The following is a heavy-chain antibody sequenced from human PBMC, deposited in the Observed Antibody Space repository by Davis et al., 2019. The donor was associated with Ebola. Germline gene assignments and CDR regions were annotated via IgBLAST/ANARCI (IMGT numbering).Heavy chain of an antibody. J-gene: IGHJ4*02. Sequence: MPSETLSLNCAVSGDSISSRNWWSWVRQSPGKGLEWIGEIYHSGTTNYNPSLKSRVTISADASKNQFSLNLSSVTAADTAVYYCARDSGYSYGWGFDYWGQGTLVTVSS. CDR1: GDSISSRNW. D-gene: IGHD5-18*01. CDR3: ARDSGYSYGWGFDY. V-gene: IGHV4-4*02. CDR2: IYHSGTT.